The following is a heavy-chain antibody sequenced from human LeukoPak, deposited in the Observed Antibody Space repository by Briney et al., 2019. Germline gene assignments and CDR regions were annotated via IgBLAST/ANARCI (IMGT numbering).Heavy chain of an antibody. CDR2: IYYSGST. CDR3: ARDLGGRDRYSSSWYYFDY. Sequence: SETLSLTCTVSGGSISSYYWSWIRQPPGKGLEWIGYIYYSGSTNYNPSLKSRVTMSVDTSKNQFSLKLSSVTAADTAVYYCARDLGGRDRYSSSWYYFDYWGQGTLVTVSS. CDR1: GGSISSYY. J-gene: IGHJ4*02. V-gene: IGHV4-59*12. D-gene: IGHD6-13*01.